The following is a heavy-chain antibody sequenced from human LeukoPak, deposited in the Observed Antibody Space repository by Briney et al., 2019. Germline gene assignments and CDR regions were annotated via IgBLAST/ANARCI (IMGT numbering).Heavy chain of an antibody. D-gene: IGHD3-3*01. CDR1: GFTFSNAW. CDR2: IKSKTDGGTT. V-gene: IGHV3-15*01. CDR3: TTAYYEFWSGYYYYYMDV. Sequence: GGSLRLSCAASGFTFSNAWMSWVRQAPGKGLEWVGRIKSKTDGGTTDYAAPVKGRFTISRDDSKNTLYLQMNSLKTEDTAVYYCTTAYYEFWSGYYYYYMDVWGKGTTVTVSS. J-gene: IGHJ6*03.